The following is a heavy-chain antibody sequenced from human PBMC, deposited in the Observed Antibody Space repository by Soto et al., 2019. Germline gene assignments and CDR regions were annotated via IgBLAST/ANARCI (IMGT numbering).Heavy chain of an antibody. J-gene: IGHJ6*02. CDR3: ASLSRDFWSGSIALYYYYGMDV. Sequence: QVQLVQSGAEVKKLGASVKVSCKASGYTFTSYGISWVRQAPGQGLEWMGWISAYNGNTNYAQKLQGRVTMTTDTSTSTAYMELRSLRSDDTAVYYCASLSRDFWSGSIALYYYYGMDVWGQGTTVTVSS. D-gene: IGHD3-3*01. CDR2: ISAYNGNT. V-gene: IGHV1-18*01. CDR1: GYTFTSYG.